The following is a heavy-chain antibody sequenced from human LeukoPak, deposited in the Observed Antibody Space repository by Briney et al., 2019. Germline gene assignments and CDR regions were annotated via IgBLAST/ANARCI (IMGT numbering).Heavy chain of an antibody. J-gene: IGHJ1*01. V-gene: IGHV3-21*01. D-gene: IGHD1-1*01. CDR3: VRDFTGGRGGTTAYFHH. CDR2: ISSSSSYI. CDR1: GFTFSSYS. Sequence: GGSLRLSCAASGFTFSSYSMNWVRQAPGKGLEWVSSISSSSSYIYYADSVKGRFTISRDNAKNSLYLQMNSLRAEDTAVYYCVRDFTGGRGGTTAYFHHWGQGTLVTVSS.